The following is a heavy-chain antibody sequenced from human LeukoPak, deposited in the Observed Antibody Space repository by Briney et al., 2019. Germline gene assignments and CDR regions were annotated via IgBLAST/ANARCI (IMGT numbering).Heavy chain of an antibody. D-gene: IGHD6-6*01. CDR1: GFTFSRYV. CDR3: ARGPNSNWSGLDF. Sequence: GGSLRLSCAASGFTFSRYVMHWVRQAPGKGLEWVAVISYDGSDKYYADSVKGRFTISRDNAKNTLYLQVNNLRAEDTAVYYCARGPNSNWSGLDFWGQGTLLTVSS. V-gene: IGHV3-30-3*01. J-gene: IGHJ4*02. CDR2: ISYDGSDK.